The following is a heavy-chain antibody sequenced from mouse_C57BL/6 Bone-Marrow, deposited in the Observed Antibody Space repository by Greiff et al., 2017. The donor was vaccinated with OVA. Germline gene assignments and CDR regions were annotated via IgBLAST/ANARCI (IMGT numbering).Heavy chain of an antibody. J-gene: IGHJ3*01. V-gene: IGHV14-4*01. CDR2: IDPENGDT. Sequence: SGAELVRPGASVKLSCTASGFNIKDDYMHWVKQRPEQGLEWIGWIDPENGDTEYASKFQGKATITADTSSNTAYLQLSSLTSEDTAVYYCTTLLRTYWGQGTLVTVSA. D-gene: IGHD1-1*01. CDR3: TTLLRTY. CDR1: GFNIKDDY.